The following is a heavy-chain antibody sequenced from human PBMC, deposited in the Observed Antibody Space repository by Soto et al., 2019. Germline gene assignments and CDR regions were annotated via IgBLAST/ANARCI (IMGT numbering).Heavy chain of an antibody. CDR2: IYPGDSDT. V-gene: IGHV5-51*01. CDR3: ARWGDYKGAGNYYGLDV. CDR1: AFFTTYW. Sequence: GEYLKIYCKASAFFTTYWIGWVRQMPGKGLEWMGIIYPGDSDTRYSPSFQGQVTISADKSISTIYLQWSSLRASDTAIYYCARWGDYKGAGNYYGLDVWGQGTMVTVSS. D-gene: IGHD4-17*01. J-gene: IGHJ6*02.